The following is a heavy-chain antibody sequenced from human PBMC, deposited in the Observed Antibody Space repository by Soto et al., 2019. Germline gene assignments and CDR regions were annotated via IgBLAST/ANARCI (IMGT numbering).Heavy chain of an antibody. J-gene: IGHJ6*02. CDR2: INTDGSDT. D-gene: IGHD6-13*01. V-gene: IGHV3-74*01. Sequence: PGGSLRLSCAASGFTFSSDWMHWVRQAPGKGLVWVSRINTDGSDTSYADSVKGRFTISGDSSKNTLYLQMNSLRAEDTAVYYCAREGHSSNWYAMDVWGRGTTVTVSS. CDR3: AREGHSSNWYAMDV. CDR1: GFTFSSDW.